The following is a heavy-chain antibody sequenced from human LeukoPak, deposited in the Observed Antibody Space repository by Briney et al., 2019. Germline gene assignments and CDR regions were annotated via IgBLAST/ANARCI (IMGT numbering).Heavy chain of an antibody. CDR3: ARGTTDDY. D-gene: IGHD1-1*01. CDR1: GYTFTSYY. J-gene: IGHJ4*02. CDR2: INPSGGST. Sequence: ASVNVSFKASGYTFTSYYIDWVRQAPGQGLEWMGVINPSGGSTRYAQKFQGRVTMTGDPSTRTVYMELSSLTSDDTAVYYCARGTTDDYWGQGTPVTVSS. V-gene: IGHV1-46*01.